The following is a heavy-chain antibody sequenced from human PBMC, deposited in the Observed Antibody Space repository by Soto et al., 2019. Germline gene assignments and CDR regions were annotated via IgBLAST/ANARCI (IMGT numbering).Heavy chain of an antibody. CDR1: GFTFSSYS. Sequence: GGSLRLYCAASGFTFSSYSMNWVRQAPGKGLEWVSYISSSSSTIYYADSVKGRFTISRDNAKNSLYLQMNSLRAEDTAVYYCARDLSEQQLVKSYYMDVWGKGTTVTVSS. CDR3: ARDLSEQQLVKSYYMDV. V-gene: IGHV3-48*01. J-gene: IGHJ6*03. CDR2: ISSSSSTI. D-gene: IGHD6-13*01.